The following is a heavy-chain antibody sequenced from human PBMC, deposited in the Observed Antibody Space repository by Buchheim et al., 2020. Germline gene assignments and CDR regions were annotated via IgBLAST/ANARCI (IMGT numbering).Heavy chain of an antibody. CDR1: GFTLRTYW. J-gene: IGHJ4*02. Sequence: EVQLEESGGGLVQPGGSLRLSCAASGFTLRTYWMHWVRQAPGKGLEWVSRINEDGSFTNYADSVKGRFTISRDNAAKPLSFQMTSLRVEDTAMYYCARDLSGSQDYWGQGTL. CDR2: INEDGSFT. V-gene: IGHV3-74*01. CDR3: ARDLSGSQDY. D-gene: IGHD1-26*01.